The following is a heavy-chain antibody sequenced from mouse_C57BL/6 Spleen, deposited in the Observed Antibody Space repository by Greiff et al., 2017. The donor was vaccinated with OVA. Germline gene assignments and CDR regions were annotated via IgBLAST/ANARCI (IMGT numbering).Heavy chain of an antibody. V-gene: IGHV10-1*01. CDR2: ISSKSNNSAT. D-gene: IGHD2-3*01. CDR3: VRRDGYYWFAY. CDR1: GFSFNTYA. Sequence: EVQLQESGGGLVQPKGSLKLSCAASGFSFNTYAMNWVRQAPGKGLEWVARISSKSNNSATYYADTGKDRFTISRDDSESMLYLQMNNLKTEDAAMYYCVRRDGYYWFAYWGQGTLVTVSA. J-gene: IGHJ3*01.